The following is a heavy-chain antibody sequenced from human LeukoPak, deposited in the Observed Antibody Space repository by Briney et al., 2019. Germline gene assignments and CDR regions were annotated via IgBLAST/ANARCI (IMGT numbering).Heavy chain of an antibody. J-gene: IGHJ6*03. CDR3: ARGGYDFWSGSWSKPYYYYMDV. D-gene: IGHD3-3*01. Sequence: ASVKVSCKASGCTFTSYDINWVRQATGQGLEWMGWMNPNSGNTGYAQKFQGRVTMTRNTSISTAYMELSSLRSEDTAVYYCARGGYDFWSGSWSKPYYYYMDVWGKGTTVTVSS. CDR1: GCTFTSYD. CDR2: MNPNSGNT. V-gene: IGHV1-8*01.